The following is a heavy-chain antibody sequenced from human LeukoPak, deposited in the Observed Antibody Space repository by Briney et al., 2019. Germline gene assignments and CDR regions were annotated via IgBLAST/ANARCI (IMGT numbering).Heavy chain of an antibody. J-gene: IGHJ6*02. D-gene: IGHD3-22*01. Sequence: SETLSLTCTVSGDSVTSSYWCWIRQSAGKGLEWIGRIYDNANTNYNPSLKSRVTMSVDTSKNQFSLRLSFVTAADTAVYYCARTMIITMIAHDYYGMDVWGQGTTVTVSS. CDR1: GDSVTSSY. CDR3: ARTMIITMIAHDYYGMDV. V-gene: IGHV4-4*07. CDR2: IYDNANT.